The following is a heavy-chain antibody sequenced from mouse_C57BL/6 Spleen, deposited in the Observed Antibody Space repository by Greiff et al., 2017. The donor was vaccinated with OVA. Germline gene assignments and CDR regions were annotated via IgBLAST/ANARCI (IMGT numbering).Heavy chain of an antibody. Sequence: QVQLQQSGAELARPGASVKLSCKASGYTFTSYGISWVKQRTGQGLEWIGEIYPRSGNTYYNEKFKGKATLTADKSSSTAYMELRSLTSEDSAVYFCARRGIYYGSSHWYFDVWGTGTTVTVSA. J-gene: IGHJ1*03. D-gene: IGHD1-1*01. CDR1: GYTFTSYG. CDR2: IYPRSGNT. V-gene: IGHV1-81*01. CDR3: ARRGIYYGSSHWYFDV.